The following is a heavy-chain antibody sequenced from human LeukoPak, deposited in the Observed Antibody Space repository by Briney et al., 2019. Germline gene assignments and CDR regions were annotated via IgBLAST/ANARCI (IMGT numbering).Heavy chain of an antibody. CDR3: AKPSSGYLIASGAFDI. D-gene: IGHD3-22*01. Sequence: GGSLRLSCAASGFTFEDYAMHWVRQAPGKGLEWVSGITWNSGSTAYADSVKGRFTISRDNAKNSLYLLMNSLRPEDTALYYCAKPSSGYLIASGAFDIWGQGTMVTVSS. V-gene: IGHV3-9*01. J-gene: IGHJ3*02. CDR1: GFTFEDYA. CDR2: ITWNSGST.